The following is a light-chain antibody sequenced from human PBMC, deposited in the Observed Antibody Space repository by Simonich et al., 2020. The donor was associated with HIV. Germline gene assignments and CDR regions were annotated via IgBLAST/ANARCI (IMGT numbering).Light chain of an antibody. CDR1: QSIDSS. Sequence: IVLIQSKDFQSVTPKEKFTITCRASQSIDSSLHWYQQKTDQSPKLLSKYSSPSISGVPSGFIGSRSGTNFILTINSLEAEDAATNYWHQSSSLPYTFGQGIKVEIK. J-gene: IGKJ2*01. CDR2: YSS. CDR3: HQSSSLPYT. V-gene: IGKV6-21*02.